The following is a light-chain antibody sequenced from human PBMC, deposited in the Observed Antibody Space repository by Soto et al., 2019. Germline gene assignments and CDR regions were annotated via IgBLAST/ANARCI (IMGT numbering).Light chain of an antibody. CDR3: HKYGSSRT. CDR1: QSVSSRY. CDR2: AAS. J-gene: IGKJ1*01. Sequence: EIVLTQSPVTLSLSPGERATLSCRASQSVSSRYFAWYQQKPGQAPRLLIYAASSRADGIPDRFSGSGSGTDFSLTISRLEPEDFAGYYCHKYGSSRTFGPGTNVE. V-gene: IGKV3-20*01.